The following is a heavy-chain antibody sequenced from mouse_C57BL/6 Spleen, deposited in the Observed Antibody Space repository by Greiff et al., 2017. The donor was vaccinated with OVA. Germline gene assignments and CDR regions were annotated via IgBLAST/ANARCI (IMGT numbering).Heavy chain of an antibody. D-gene: IGHD1-1*01. Sequence: QVHVKQSGAELVKPGASVKLSCKASGYTFTSYWMHWVKQRPGQGLEWIGMIHPNSGSTNYNEKFKSKATLTVDKSSSTAYMQLSSLTSEDSAVYYCARSGYGSSYWYFDVWGTGTTVTVSS. CDR2: IHPNSGST. CDR3: ARSGYGSSYWYFDV. J-gene: IGHJ1*03. CDR1: GYTFTSYW. V-gene: IGHV1-64*01.